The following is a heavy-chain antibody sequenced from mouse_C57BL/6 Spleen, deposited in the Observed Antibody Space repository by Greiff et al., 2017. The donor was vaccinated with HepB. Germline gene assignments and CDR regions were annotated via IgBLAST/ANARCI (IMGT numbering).Heavy chain of an antibody. CDR3: ARKGTTVAGVYDYAMDY. D-gene: IGHD1-1*01. Sequence: VQLQQSGAELVMPGASVKLSCKASGYTFTSYWMHWVKQRPGQGLEWIGEIDPSDSYTNYNQKFKGKSTLTVDKSSSTAYMQLSSLTSEDSAVFYGARKGTTVAGVYDYAMDYWGQGTSVTVSS. CDR2: IDPSDSYT. CDR1: GYTFTSYW. V-gene: IGHV1-69*01. J-gene: IGHJ4*01.